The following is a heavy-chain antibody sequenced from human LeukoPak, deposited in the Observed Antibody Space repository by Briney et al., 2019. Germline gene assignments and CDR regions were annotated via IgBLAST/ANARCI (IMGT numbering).Heavy chain of an antibody. CDR1: GYSFTSYW. CDR3: ARPRYSYAMYYFDY. J-gene: IGHJ4*02. Sequence: GESLKISCKGSGYSFTSYWIGWVRYMPGEGLEWIGIIYPGDSDTRYSPSFQGQVTISADKSISTAYLQWSSLKASDTAMYYCARPRYSYAMYYFDYWGQGTLVTVSS. CDR2: IYPGDSDT. D-gene: IGHD5-18*01. V-gene: IGHV5-51*01.